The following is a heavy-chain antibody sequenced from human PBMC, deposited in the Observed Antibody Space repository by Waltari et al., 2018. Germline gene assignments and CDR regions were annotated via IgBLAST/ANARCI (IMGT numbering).Heavy chain of an antibody. CDR1: GASISNYF. CDR2: GYTSGST. CDR3: VRDGGAIFDY. J-gene: IGHJ4*02. V-gene: IGHV4-4*07. D-gene: IGHD3-10*01. Sequence: QVQVQESGPGLVKPSETLSLTCTVSGASISNYFWSWIRQPAGKGLEWNGGGYTSGSTNYSPSLKSRVTMSIDTSKNQFSLKLSSVTAADTAVYYCVRDGGAIFDYWGQGTLVTVSS.